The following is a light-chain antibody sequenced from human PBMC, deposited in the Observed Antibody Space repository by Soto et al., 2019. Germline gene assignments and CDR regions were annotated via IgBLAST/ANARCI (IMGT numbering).Light chain of an antibody. J-gene: IGKJ5*01. CDR3: QQLNSYPIT. CDR2: AAS. CDR1: QGLSSD. V-gene: IGKV1-9*01. Sequence: DIQLTQSPSFLSASVGDRVTITCRASQGLSSDLAWYQQKPGKAPKLLIYAASTLQSGVPSRFSASGSGTEFTLTTSTLQAEDFATYYCQQLNSYPITFGQGTRLESK.